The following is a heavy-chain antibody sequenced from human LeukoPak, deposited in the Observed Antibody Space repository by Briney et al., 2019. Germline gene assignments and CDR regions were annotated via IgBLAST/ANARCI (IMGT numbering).Heavy chain of an antibody. D-gene: IGHD2/OR15-2a*01. J-gene: IGHJ4*02. V-gene: IGHV1-2*06. CDR3: ARDWPRIRRYFDY. Sequence: ASVKVSCKASGYTFTGYYMHWVRQAPGQGLEWMGRINPNSGGTNYAQKFQGRVTMTRDTSISTAYMELSRLRSDDTAVYYCARDWPRIRRYFDYWGQGTLVTVSS. CDR1: GYTFTGYY. CDR2: INPNSGGT.